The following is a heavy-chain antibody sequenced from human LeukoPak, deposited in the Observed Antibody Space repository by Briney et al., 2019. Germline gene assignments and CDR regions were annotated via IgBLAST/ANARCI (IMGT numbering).Heavy chain of an antibody. CDR2: ISYDGSNK. CDR3: ARDGHDYVWGSYNPFDY. Sequence: GGALRLSCAASGFTFSSYAMHWVRQAPGKGLEGVADISYDGSNKYYADYVKGRFTISRDNSKNTLYLQMNSLRAEDTAVYYCARDGHDYVWGSYNPFDYWGQGTLVTVSS. V-gene: IGHV3-30*04. CDR1: GFTFSSYA. J-gene: IGHJ4*02. D-gene: IGHD3-16*01.